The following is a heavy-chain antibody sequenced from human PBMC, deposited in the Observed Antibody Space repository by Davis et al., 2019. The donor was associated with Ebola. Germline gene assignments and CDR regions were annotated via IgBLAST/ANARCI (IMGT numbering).Heavy chain of an antibody. CDR2: ISYDGSNK. Sequence: GESLKISCAASGFTFSSYAMHWVRQAPGKGLEWVAVISYDGSNKYYADSVKGRFTIPRDNSKNTLYLQMNSLRAEDTAVYYCARGPLWFGELTRYYFAYWGQGTLVTVSS. D-gene: IGHD3-10*01. V-gene: IGHV3-30-3*01. CDR1: GFTFSSYA. CDR3: ARGPLWFGELTRYYFAY. J-gene: IGHJ4*02.